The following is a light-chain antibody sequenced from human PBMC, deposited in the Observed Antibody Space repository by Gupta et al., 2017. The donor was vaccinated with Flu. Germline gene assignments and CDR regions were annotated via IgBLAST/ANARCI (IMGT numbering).Light chain of an antibody. CDR2: EDN. J-gene: IGLJ3*02. Sequence: TVTNSCTRSSGSIASNYVHWYQQRPGRSPTPLIYEDNHRPSGVPARFSGSIDSSSTSASLTISGLKTEDEDDYYCQSYDSSDWVFGGGTKLTVL. CDR3: QSYDSSDWV. CDR1: SGSIASNY. V-gene: IGLV6-57*01.